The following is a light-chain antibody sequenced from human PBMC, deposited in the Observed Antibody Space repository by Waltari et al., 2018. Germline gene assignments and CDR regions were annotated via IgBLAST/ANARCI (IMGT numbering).Light chain of an antibody. CDR1: GSNIGAGSD. CDR2: GTN. CDR3: QSYDTSLSVV. Sequence: QSVLPQPPSVSGAPGQRVTISCTGSGSNIGAGSDVHWYRQLPGKAPTLLIDGTNTRPLGAPDRFCGPQSGTSASLAIVGRQADDEAYYYCQSYDTSLSVVFGGGTKLTVL. V-gene: IGLV1-40*01. J-gene: IGLJ2*01.